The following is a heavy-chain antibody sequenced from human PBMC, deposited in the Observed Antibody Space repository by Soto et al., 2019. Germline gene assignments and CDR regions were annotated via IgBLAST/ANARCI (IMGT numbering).Heavy chain of an antibody. V-gene: IGHV3-21*01. D-gene: IGHD4-4*01. J-gene: IGHJ5*02. CDR3: ARASSTVTLINWFDP. CDR2: ISSSSSYI. Sequence: PSETLSLTCTVSGGSVSSGSYYWSWVRQAPGKGLEWVSSISSSSSYIYYADSVKGRFTISRDNAKNSLYLQMNSLRAEDTAVYYCARASSTVTLINWFDPWGQGTLVTVSS. CDR1: GGSVSSGSYY.